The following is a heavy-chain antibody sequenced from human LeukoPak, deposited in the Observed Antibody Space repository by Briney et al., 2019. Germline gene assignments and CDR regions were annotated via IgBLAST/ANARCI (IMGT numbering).Heavy chain of an antibody. V-gene: IGHV1-2*02. CDR3: SRERVPRPFDY. CDR1: GYTFTGYY. Sequence: ASVKVSCKASGYTFTGYYIHWVRQAPGQGLEWMGWINPNSGSTNYAQKFQGRVTMTRDTSISTAYMELSRLRSDDTAEYYCSRERVPRPFDYWGQGTLVTVSS. CDR2: INPNSGST. J-gene: IGHJ4*02.